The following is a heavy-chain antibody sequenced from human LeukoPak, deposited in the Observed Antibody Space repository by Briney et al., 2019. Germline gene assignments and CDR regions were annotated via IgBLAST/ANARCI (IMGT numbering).Heavy chain of an antibody. D-gene: IGHD2-15*01. CDR3: ARDSKPRSGGLFDP. V-gene: IGHV3-7*01. Sequence: GGSLRLSCTASGSTFSSYWMSWVRQAPGKGLEWVADIKPDGSEGYYVDSVKGRFTISRDNAKNSLYLQMNSLRAEDTAVYSCARDSKPRSGGLFDPWGQGTLVTVSS. CDR1: GSTFSSYW. J-gene: IGHJ5*02. CDR2: IKPDGSEG.